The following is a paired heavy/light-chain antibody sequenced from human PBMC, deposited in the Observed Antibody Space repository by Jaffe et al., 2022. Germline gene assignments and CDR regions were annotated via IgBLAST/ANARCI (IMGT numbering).Heavy chain of an antibody. CDR2: IYWNDDK. J-gene: IGHJ4*02. CDR3: AHTPKSLGYCSGGSCPSHPTLNY. CDR1: GFSLSTSGVG. D-gene: IGHD2-15*01. Sequence: QITLKESGPTLVKPTQTLTLTCTFSGFSLSTSGVGVGWIRQPPGKALEWLALIYWNDDKRYSPSLKSRLTITKDTSKNQVVLTMTNMDPVDTATYYCAHTPKSLGYCSGGSCPSHPTLNYWGQGTLVTVSS. V-gene: IGHV2-5*01.
Light chain of an antibody. Sequence: DIVMTQSPDSLAVSLGERATINCKSSQSVLYSSNNKNYLAWYQQKPGQPPKLLIYWASTRESGVPDRFSGSGSGTDFTLTISSLQAEDVAVYYCQQYYLGITFGPGTKVDIK. J-gene: IGKJ3*01. V-gene: IGKV4-1*01. CDR1: QSVLYSSNNKNY. CDR3: QQYYLGIT. CDR2: WAS.